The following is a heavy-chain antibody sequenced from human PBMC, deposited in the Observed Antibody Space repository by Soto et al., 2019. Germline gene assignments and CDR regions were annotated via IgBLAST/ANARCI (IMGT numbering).Heavy chain of an antibody. V-gene: IGHV3-74*01. J-gene: IGHJ4*02. D-gene: IGHD3-10*01. CDR1: GFTFSSHW. Sequence: GGSLRLSCAASGFTFSSHWMQWVRQAPGKGLVWVSRIDPDGSNIGYADSVKGRSTISRDNAKNTLYLQMNSLRAEDTAVYYCTRSTGGFDYWGQGTLVTVSS. CDR2: IDPDGSNI. CDR3: TRSTGGFDY.